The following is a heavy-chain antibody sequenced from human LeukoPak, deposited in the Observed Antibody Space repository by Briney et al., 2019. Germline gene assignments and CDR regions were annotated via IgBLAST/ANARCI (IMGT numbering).Heavy chain of an antibody. J-gene: IGHJ5*02. Sequence: GGSLRLSCAVSGFTFSSYWMSWVRQAPGKGLEWLANIKQDGSEKYYVDSVKGRFTISRDNAKNSLSLQMNSLRAEDTAVYYCARDLDTYDILTGYVSWGQGTLVTVSS. V-gene: IGHV3-7*01. CDR2: IKQDGSEK. CDR1: GFTFSSYW. CDR3: ARDLDTYDILTGYVS. D-gene: IGHD3-9*01.